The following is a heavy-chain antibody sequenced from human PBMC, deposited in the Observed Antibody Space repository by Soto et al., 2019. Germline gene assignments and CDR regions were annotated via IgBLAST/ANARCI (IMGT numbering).Heavy chain of an antibody. J-gene: IGHJ6*02. V-gene: IGHV4-31*03. Sequence: PSETLSLTCTVSGGSISSGGYYWSWIRQHPGKGLEWIGYIYYSGSTYYNPSLKSRVTISVDTSKNKFSLKLSSVTAAGTAVYYGARGYRRADDYYGSGSYLRPYFYNGMDVWGQGTTVTGSS. CDR2: IYYSGST. CDR3: ARGYRRADDYYGSGSYLRPYFYNGMDV. D-gene: IGHD3-10*01. CDR1: GGSISSGGYY.